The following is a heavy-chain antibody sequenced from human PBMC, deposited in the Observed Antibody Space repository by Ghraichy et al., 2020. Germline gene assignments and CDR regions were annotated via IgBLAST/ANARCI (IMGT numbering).Heavy chain of an antibody. CDR1: GGSISSSSYY. J-gene: IGHJ4*02. V-gene: IGHV4-39*01. CDR2: IYYSGST. Sequence: GSLRLSCTVSGGSISSSSYYWGWIRQPPGKGLEWIGSIYYSGSTYYNPSLKSRVTISVDTSKNQFSLKLSSVTAADTAVYYCASQHILEWLLGDYWGQGTLVTVSS. D-gene: IGHD3-3*01. CDR3: ASQHILEWLLGDY.